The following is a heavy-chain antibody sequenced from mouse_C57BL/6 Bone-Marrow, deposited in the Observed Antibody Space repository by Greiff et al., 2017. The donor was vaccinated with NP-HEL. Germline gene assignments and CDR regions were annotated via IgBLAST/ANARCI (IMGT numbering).Heavy chain of an antibody. Sequence: QVHVKQSGAELVRPGASVTLSCKASGYTFTDYEMHWVKQTPVHGLEWIGAIDPETGGTAYNQKFKGKAILTADKSSSTAYMELRSLTSEDSAVYYCTREVYYGSRYFDYWGQGTTLTVSS. V-gene: IGHV1-15*01. D-gene: IGHD1-1*01. CDR1: GYTFTDYE. J-gene: IGHJ2*01. CDR2: IDPETGGT. CDR3: TREVYYGSRYFDY.